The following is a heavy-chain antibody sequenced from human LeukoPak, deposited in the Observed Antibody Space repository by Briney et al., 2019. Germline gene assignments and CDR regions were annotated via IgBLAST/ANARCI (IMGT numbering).Heavy chain of an antibody. J-gene: IGHJ5*02. CDR2: IYNGGKT. Sequence: SETLSLTCNVSGGSFGFYFWTWIRQPPGKGLEWLGYIYNGGKTNYNPSVKSRVTMSVDTSNNQISLRMRSVTAADTAVYYCARGWSGASGNWFDPWGPGTLVTVSS. CDR3: ARGWSGASGNWFDP. D-gene: IGHD2-15*01. V-gene: IGHV4-59*01. CDR1: GGSFGFYF.